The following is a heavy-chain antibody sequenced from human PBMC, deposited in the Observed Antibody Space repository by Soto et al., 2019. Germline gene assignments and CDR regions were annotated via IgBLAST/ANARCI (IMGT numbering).Heavy chain of an antibody. J-gene: IGHJ4*02. V-gene: IGHV4-59*01. D-gene: IGHD6-6*01. CDR3: ESGYRRSTRDY. Sequence: QVQLQKSGPGLVKPSETLSLTCSVSGGSISSFYWSWIQQPPGKRLEWIGYSYYSGSTNYNPSLKSRVNISVDMAKDQFSMKVISVTAADTAQYYCESGYRRSTRDYWGRGTPVTVSS. CDR2: SYYSGST. CDR1: GGSISSFY.